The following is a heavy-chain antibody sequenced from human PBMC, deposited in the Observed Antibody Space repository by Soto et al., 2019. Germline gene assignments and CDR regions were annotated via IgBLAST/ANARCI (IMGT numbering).Heavy chain of an antibody. V-gene: IGHV4-34*01. Sequence: QVQLQQWGAGLLKPSETLSLTCAVYGGSFSGYYWSWIRQPPGKGLEWIGEINHSGSTNYNPSLKXXVXIXXDPDKHQFPLKLRSVPAADTAVSSCARAVDSGYVPWGQGTLVTVSS. D-gene: IGHD5-12*01. CDR3: ARAVDSGYVP. CDR2: INHSGST. CDR1: GGSFSGYY. J-gene: IGHJ5*02.